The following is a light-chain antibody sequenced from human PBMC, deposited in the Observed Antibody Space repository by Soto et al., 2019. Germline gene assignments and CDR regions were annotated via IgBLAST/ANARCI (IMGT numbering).Light chain of an antibody. CDR1: SSDVGGYNY. CDR2: DVS. CDR3: SSYPSSSTYV. V-gene: IGLV2-14*01. Sequence: QSALTQPASVSGSPGQSITISCTGTSSDVGGYNYVSWYQQHPGKAPKLMIYDVSNRPSGVSNRFSGYNSVNTASRTISGLQAEDEADYCCSSYPSSSTYVFGTGTKLTVL. J-gene: IGLJ1*01.